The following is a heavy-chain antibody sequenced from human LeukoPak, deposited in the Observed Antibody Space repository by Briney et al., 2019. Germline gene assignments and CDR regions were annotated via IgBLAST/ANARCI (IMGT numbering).Heavy chain of an antibody. Sequence: ASVKVSCKASGYTSTSYGISWVRQAPGQGLEWMGWISAYNGNTNYAQKLQGRVTMTTDTSTSTAYMELRSLRSDDTAVYYCARHPPPTYYYDSSGYYYFDYWGQGTLVTVSS. CDR2: ISAYNGNT. CDR3: ARHPPPTYYYDSSGYYYFDY. J-gene: IGHJ4*02. D-gene: IGHD3-22*01. V-gene: IGHV1-18*01. CDR1: GYTSTSYG.